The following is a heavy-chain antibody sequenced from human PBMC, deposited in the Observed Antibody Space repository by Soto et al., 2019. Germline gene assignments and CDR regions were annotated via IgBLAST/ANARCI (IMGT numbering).Heavy chain of an antibody. J-gene: IGHJ6*02. Sequence: EVQLLESGGGLVQPGGSLRLSCAASGFTFSSYAMSWVRQAPGKGLEWVSAISGSGGSTYYADSVKGRFTISRDNSKNTLYLQMNSLRAEDTAVYYCAKDLYDFWSGYPNHYGMDVWGQGTTVTVSS. CDR1: GFTFSSYA. CDR2: ISGSGGST. CDR3: AKDLYDFWSGYPNHYGMDV. D-gene: IGHD3-3*01. V-gene: IGHV3-23*01.